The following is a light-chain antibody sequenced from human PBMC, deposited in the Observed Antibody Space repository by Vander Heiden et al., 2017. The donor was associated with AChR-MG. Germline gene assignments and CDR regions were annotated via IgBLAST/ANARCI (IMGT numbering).Light chain of an antibody. Sequence: EIVLTQSPGTLSLSPGEKATLSCRASQSVSSNLAWYQQKPGQAPSLLIYDTSNRATGIPARFSGSGSGIDFTPTISSLEPEDFAVYYCQQRSNWPPTFGQGTKVEIK. CDR3: QQRSNWPPT. CDR2: DTS. V-gene: IGKV3-11*01. J-gene: IGKJ1*01. CDR1: QSVSSN.